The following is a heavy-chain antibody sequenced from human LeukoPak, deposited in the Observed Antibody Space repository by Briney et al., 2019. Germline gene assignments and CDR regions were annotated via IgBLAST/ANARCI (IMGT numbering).Heavy chain of an antibody. J-gene: IGHJ4*02. CDR2: IFYSGNT. CDR1: GVSISSYY. Sequence: SETLSLTCTVSGVSISSYYWSWIRQPPGKGLEWIGYIFYSGNTIYNPSLKSRVTISVDTSKNHFSLRLRPVTAADTAVYYCARLAAISGSDYPDDWGQGTLVTVSS. CDR3: ARLAAISGSDYPDD. D-gene: IGHD1-26*01. V-gene: IGHV4-59*08.